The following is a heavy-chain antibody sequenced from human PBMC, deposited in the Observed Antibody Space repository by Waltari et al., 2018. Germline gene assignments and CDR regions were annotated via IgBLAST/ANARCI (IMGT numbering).Heavy chain of an antibody. Sequence: EVQLVESGGGLVKPGGSLRLSCAASGFTFSSYSMNWVRQAPGKGLEWVSSISSSSSYIYYADSVKGRFTISRDNAKNSLYLQMNSLRAEDTAVYYCARGTLWFGESFGAFDIWGQGTMVTVSS. CDR3: ARGTLWFGESFGAFDI. CDR1: GFTFSSYS. J-gene: IGHJ3*02. D-gene: IGHD3-10*01. V-gene: IGHV3-21*01. CDR2: ISSSSSYI.